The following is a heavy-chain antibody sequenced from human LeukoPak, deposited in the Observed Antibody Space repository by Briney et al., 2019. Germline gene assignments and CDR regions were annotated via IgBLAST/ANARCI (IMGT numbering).Heavy chain of an antibody. CDR1: GGSISSHY. D-gene: IGHD3-22*01. Sequence: SETLSLTCTVSGGSISSHYWRWIWQRPAKGLEWNGYIYYSGSTNYNPSLKSRVTISVDTSKNQFSLKLSSVTASDTAVYYCARGSYYDSSGYYCYWGQGTLVTVSS. V-gene: IGHV4-59*11. CDR3: ARGSYYDSSGYYCY. J-gene: IGHJ4*02. CDR2: IYYSGST.